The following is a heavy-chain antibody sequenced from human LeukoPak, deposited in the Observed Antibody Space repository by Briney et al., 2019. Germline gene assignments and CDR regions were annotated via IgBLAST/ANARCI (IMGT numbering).Heavy chain of an antibody. D-gene: IGHD3-10*01. CDR2: IYYSGST. CDR3: ARGYGSGSYYNGFDY. CDR1: GGSISSGDYY. Sequence: SETLSLICTVSGGSISSGDYYWSWIRQPPGKGLEWIGYIYYSGSTYYNPSLKSRVTISVDTSKNQFSLKLSSVTAADTAVYYCARGYGSGSYYNGFDYWGQGTLVTVSS. V-gene: IGHV4-30-4*01. J-gene: IGHJ4*02.